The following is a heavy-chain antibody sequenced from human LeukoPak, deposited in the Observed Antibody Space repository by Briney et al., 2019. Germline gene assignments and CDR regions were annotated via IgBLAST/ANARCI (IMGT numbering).Heavy chain of an antibody. Sequence: SETLSLTCTVSGGSISSYYWSWIRQPPGKGLEWIGYIYYSGSTYYNPSLKSRVTISVDTSKNQFSLKLSSVTAADTAVYYCARYCSSSSCYAGAFDYWGQGTLVTVSS. CDR1: GGSISSYY. CDR3: ARYCSSSSCYAGAFDY. D-gene: IGHD2-2*01. V-gene: IGHV4-59*08. J-gene: IGHJ4*02. CDR2: IYYSGST.